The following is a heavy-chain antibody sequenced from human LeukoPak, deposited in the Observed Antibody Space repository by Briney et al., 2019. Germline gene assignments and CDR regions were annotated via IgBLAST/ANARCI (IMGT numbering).Heavy chain of an antibody. CDR3: AKEYTPSSPLGELDS. CDR2: IRHDETNS. J-gene: IGHJ4*02. V-gene: IGHV3-30*02. D-gene: IGHD6-6*01. CDR1: GFNLNSYA. Sequence: GGSLRLSCAVSGFNLNSYAMHWVRQAPGKGLEWVAVIRHDETNSFYAGYVQGRFTISRDTSKKLLYLQMNSLRVEDTAVYYCAKEYTPSSPLGELDSWGQGTLVTVSS.